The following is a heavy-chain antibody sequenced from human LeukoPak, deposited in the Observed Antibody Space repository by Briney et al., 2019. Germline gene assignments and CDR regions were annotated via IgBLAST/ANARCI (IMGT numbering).Heavy chain of an antibody. CDR1: GYSLTTYW. Sequence: GESLKISCKGSGYSLTTYWIGWVRQMPGKGLEWMGIIYPGDSDTRYSPSFQGQVTISADKSISTAYLQWSSLEASDTAVYYCARWLAHCSSASCFQPFDYWGQGTLVTVSS. CDR3: ARWLAHCSSASCFQPFDY. CDR2: IYPGDSDT. D-gene: IGHD2-2*01. J-gene: IGHJ4*02. V-gene: IGHV5-51*01.